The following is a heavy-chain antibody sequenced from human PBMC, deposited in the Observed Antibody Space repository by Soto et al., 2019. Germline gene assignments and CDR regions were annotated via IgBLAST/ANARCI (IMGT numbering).Heavy chain of an antibody. Sequence: ASVKVSCKASGYSFTSFGVNWVRQAPGQGLEGMGWVNAYNGNTNYAQKFQGRVTLTADASTSTAYREVTSLRSDDTAVYYCARVVMITFPASYYYGMDVWGQGTTVTVSS. CDR3: ARVVMITFPASYYYGMDV. D-gene: IGHD3-16*01. J-gene: IGHJ6*02. CDR1: GYSFTSFG. V-gene: IGHV1-18*01. CDR2: VNAYNGNT.